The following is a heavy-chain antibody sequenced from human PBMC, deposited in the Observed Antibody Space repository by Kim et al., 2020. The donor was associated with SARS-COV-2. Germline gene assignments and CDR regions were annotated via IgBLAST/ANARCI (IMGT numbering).Heavy chain of an antibody. D-gene: IGHD6-13*01. CDR3: ARVAAAGTRYYYYYYMDV. Sequence: VKGRFTISRDNSKNTLYLQMNSLRAEDTAVYYCARVAAAGTRYYYYYYMDVWGKGTTVTVSS. J-gene: IGHJ6*03. V-gene: IGHV3-30*07.